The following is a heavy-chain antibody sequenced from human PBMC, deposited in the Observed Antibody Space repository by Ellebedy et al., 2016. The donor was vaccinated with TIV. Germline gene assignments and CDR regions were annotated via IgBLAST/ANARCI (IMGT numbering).Heavy chain of an antibody. D-gene: IGHD3-10*01. CDR2: IYYFGGI. CDR1: GGSISSGEYY. CDR3: AREPPFGSGSYPFDY. J-gene: IGHJ4*02. V-gene: IGHV4-30-4*01. Sequence: MPSETLSLTCTVPGGSISSGEYYWNWIRQPPGKGLEWIGDIYYFGGIYYNPSLKSRISISVDSAKNQVSLKVTSVTAADTAVYYCAREPPFGSGSYPFDYWGQGILVTVSS.